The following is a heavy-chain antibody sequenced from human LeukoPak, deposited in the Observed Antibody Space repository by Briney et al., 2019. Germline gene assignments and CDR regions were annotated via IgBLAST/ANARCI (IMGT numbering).Heavy chain of an antibody. CDR1: GFSFDDYG. V-gene: IGHV3-9*01. CDR3: AKSRSGSANWALQIFDN. CDR2: ISWNSGNI. Sequence: GGSLRLSCVASGFSFDDYGMFWVRQTPGKGLEWVSGISWNSGNIGYADSVKGRFTISRDNSNNSLFVQMNSLRAEDTAVYFCAKSRSGSANWALQIFDNWGQGTLVTVSS. D-gene: IGHD1-1*01. J-gene: IGHJ4*02.